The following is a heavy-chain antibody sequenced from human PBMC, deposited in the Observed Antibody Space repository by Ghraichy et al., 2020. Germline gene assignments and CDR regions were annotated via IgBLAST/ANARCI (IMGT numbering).Heavy chain of an antibody. CDR2: INPSGDIT. CDR1: GYTFTNHY. J-gene: IGHJ6*02. D-gene: IGHD3-3*01. CDR3: ARDRSHTIFGVIRSYGMDV. Sequence: ASVKVSCKASGYTFTNHYMHWVRQAPGQGLEWMGIINPSGDITRYTQRFQGRVTMTRDTSTSTVYMELSSLRSEDTAVYYCARDRSHTIFGVIRSYGMDVWGQGTTVTVSS. V-gene: IGHV1-46*01.